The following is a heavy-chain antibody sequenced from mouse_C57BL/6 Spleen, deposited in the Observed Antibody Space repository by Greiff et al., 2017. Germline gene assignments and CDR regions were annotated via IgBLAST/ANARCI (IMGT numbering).Heavy chain of an antibody. J-gene: IGHJ4*01. Sequence: QVQLQQPGAELVKPGASVKLSCKASGYTFTSYWMHWVKQRPGQGLEWIGMIHPNSGSTNYNEKFKSKATLTVDKSSSTAYMQLSSLTSEDSAVYYCARSYGSSYDYARDYWGQGTSVTVSS. V-gene: IGHV1-64*01. D-gene: IGHD1-1*01. CDR1: GYTFTSYW. CDR3: ARSYGSSYDYARDY. CDR2: IHPNSGST.